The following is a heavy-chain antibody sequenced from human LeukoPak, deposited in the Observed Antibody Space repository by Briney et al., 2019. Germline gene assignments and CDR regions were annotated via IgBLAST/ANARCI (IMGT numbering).Heavy chain of an antibody. CDR2: FDPEDGET. Sequence: ASVKVSCKVAGYTLTVLSMHWVRQAPGKGLEWMGGFDPEDGETIYAQKFQGRVTMTEDTSTDTAYMELSSLRSEDTDVYYCATSLVVPAALDYWGQGTLVTVSS. D-gene: IGHD2-2*01. J-gene: IGHJ4*02. V-gene: IGHV1-24*01. CDR3: ATSLVVPAALDY. CDR1: GYTLTVLS.